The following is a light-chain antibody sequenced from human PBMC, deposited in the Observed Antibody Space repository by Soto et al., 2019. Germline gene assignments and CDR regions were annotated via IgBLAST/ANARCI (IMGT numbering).Light chain of an antibody. CDR1: QTIAAS. J-gene: IGKJ1*01. V-gene: IGKV1-5*01. CDR3: QQYDYSRT. Sequence: DIQMTQSPSALSASVGVTVTITCRASQTIAASLAWYQHKPGEAPKLLIYDVSSLESGVPSRFSGSGSGTEFSLTIRGLQPDDFATYYCQQYDYSRTFGQGTKVDIK. CDR2: DVS.